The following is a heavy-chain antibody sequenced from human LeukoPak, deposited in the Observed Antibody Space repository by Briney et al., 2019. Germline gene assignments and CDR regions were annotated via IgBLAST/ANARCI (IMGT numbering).Heavy chain of an antibody. V-gene: IGHV4-30-2*01. J-gene: IGHJ5*02. CDR2: IYHSGTT. CDR3: ARDQSSSWYWFDP. Sequence: PSQTPSLTCAVSGGSISSGGYSWNWIRQPPGKGLEWIGYIYHSGTTYYNPSLKSRVTISVDRSKNQFSLKLSSVTAADTAVYYCARDQSSSWYWFDPWGQGTLVTVSS. CDR1: GGSISSGGYS. D-gene: IGHD6-13*01.